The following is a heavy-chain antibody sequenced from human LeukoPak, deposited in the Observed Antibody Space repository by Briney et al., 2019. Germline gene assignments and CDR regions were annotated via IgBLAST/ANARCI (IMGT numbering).Heavy chain of an antibody. CDR1: GGSISSSSYY. CDR3: ARSFRRRGGVV. J-gene: IGHJ4*02. V-gene: IGHV4-39*01. CDR2: IYYSGST. Sequence: PSETLSLTCTVSGGSISSSSYYWGWIRQPPGKGLEWIGSIYYSGSTYYNPSLKSRVTISVDTSKNQFSLKLSSVTAADTAVYYCARSFRRRGGVVWGQGTLVTVSS. D-gene: IGHD2-15*01.